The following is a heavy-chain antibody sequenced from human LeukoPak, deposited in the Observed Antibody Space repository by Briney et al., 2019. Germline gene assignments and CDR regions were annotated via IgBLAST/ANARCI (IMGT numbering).Heavy chain of an antibody. CDR2: ISGSGGST. V-gene: IGHV3-23*01. Sequence: GGSLRLSCAASGFTFSSYAMSWVRQAPGKGLEWVSAISGSGGSTYYADSVKGRFTISRDNSKNTLYLQMNSLRAEDTAVYYCAKDLLAYSSSSPVGYWGQGTLVTVSS. CDR1: GFTFSSYA. J-gene: IGHJ4*02. CDR3: AKDLLAYSSSSPVGY. D-gene: IGHD6-6*01.